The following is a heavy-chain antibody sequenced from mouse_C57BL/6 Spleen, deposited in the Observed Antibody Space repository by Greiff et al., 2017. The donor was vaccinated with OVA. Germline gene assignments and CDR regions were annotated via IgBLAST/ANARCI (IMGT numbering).Heavy chain of an antibody. J-gene: IGHJ4*01. CDR3: AREDYYRYAMDY. V-gene: IGHV5-16*01. CDR1: GFTFSDYY. D-gene: IGHD1-1*01. Sequence: EVQLVESEGGLVQPGSSMKLSCTASGFTFSDYYMAWVRQVPEKGLEWVANINYDGSSTYYLDSLKSRFIISRDNAKNILYLQMSSLKSEDTATYYCAREDYYRYAMDYWGQGTSVTVSS. CDR2: INYDGSST.